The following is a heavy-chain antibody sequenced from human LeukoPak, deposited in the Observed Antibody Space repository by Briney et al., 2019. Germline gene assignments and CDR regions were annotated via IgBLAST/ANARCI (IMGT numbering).Heavy chain of an antibody. CDR2: IIPIFGTA. J-gene: IGHJ3*01. CDR1: GGTFSSYG. CDR3: ARVVDAYCGCDCYILHDAFDV. D-gene: IGHD2-21*02. Sequence: PLALVNVSWKASGGTFSSYGISWVRQAPGQGIEWKGGIIPIFGTANYAQKFQGRVTITADESTSTAYMELSSLRSEDTAVYYCARVVDAYCGCDCYILHDAFDVWGQGTMVTVSS. V-gene: IGHV1-69*13.